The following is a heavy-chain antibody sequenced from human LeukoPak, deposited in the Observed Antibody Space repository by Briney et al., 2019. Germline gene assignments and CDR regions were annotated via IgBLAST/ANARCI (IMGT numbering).Heavy chain of an antibody. CDR1: GFTFSSFW. CDR2: INWNGGST. J-gene: IGHJ6*02. CDR3: NGYCSSASCYSDMDV. V-gene: IGHV3-20*04. D-gene: IGHD2-2*02. Sequence: GGSLRLSCAASGFTFSSFWMHWVRQAPGKGLEWVSGINWNGGSTGYADSVKGRFTISRDNAKNSLYLQMNSLRAEDTALYYCNGYCSSASCYSDMDVWGQGTTVTVSS.